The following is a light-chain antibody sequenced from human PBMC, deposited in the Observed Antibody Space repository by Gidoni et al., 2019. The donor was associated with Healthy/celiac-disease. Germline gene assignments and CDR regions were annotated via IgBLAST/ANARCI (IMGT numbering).Light chain of an antibody. J-gene: IGKJ3*01. CDR2: AAS. V-gene: IGKV1-39*01. CDR1: QSISSY. Sequence: DIQMTQSPSSLSASVGDRVTITCRASQSISSYLNWYQQKPGKAPKLLIYAASSLQSGVPSRFSVSGSGTDFTLTISSLQPEDFATYYCQQSYSTPRTFGPGPKVDIK. CDR3: QQSYSTPRT.